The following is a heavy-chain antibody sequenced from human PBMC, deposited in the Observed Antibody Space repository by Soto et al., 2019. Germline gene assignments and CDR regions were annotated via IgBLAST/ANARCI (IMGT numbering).Heavy chain of an antibody. CDR3: AKNLVIVGATKSH. CDR2: ISGSGGST. CDR1: GFTFSSYA. Sequence: HPGGSLRLSCAASGFTFSSYAMSWVRQAPGKGLEWASAISGSGGSTYYADSVKGRFTISRDNSKNTLYLQMNSLRAEDTAVYYCAKNLVIVGATKSHWGQGTLVTVSS. D-gene: IGHD1-26*01. V-gene: IGHV3-23*01. J-gene: IGHJ4*02.